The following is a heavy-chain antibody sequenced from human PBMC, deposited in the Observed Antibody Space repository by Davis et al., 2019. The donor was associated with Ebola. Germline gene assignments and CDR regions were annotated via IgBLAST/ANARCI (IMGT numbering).Heavy chain of an antibody. J-gene: IGHJ4*02. D-gene: IGHD6-19*01. CDR2: INHSGST. CDR1: GGSISSYY. CDR3: ARRDSSGWYIRFDY. Sequence: SETLSLTCTVSGGSISSYYWSWIRQPPGKGLEWIGEINHSGSTNYNPSLKSRVTISVDTSKNQFSLKLSSVTAADTAVYYCARRDSSGWYIRFDYWGQGTLVTVSS. V-gene: IGHV4-34*01.